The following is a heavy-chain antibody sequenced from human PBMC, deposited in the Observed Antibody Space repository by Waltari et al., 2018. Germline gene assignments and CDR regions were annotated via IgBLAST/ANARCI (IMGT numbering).Heavy chain of an antibody. CDR1: GYTFTDYY. V-gene: IGHV1-69-2*01. D-gene: IGHD5-18*01. CDR2: VDPEDGET. Sequence: EVQLVQSGAEVKKPGATVKISCKASGYTFTDYYMHWVQQAPGKGLEWMGRVDPEDGETIYAEKFQGRVTITADTSTDTAYMELSSLRSEDTAVYYCATSGRVDTAHHDAFDIWGQGTMVTVSS. J-gene: IGHJ3*02. CDR3: ATSGRVDTAHHDAFDI.